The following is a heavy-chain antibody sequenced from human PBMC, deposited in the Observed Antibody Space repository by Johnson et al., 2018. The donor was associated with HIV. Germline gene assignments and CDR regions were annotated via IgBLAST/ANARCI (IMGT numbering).Heavy chain of an antibody. J-gene: IGHJ3*02. CDR3: ARMTTTVSHHDAFDI. V-gene: IGHV3-66*02. Sequence: VQLVESGGGLVPPGGSLRLSCAASGFTVSSNYMSWVRQAPGKGLEWVSVIYSGGSTYYADSVKGRFTISRDNSKDTLYLQMNSLRAEDTAVYYCARMTTTVSHHDAFDIWGQGTMVTVSS. CDR2: IYSGGST. CDR1: GFTVSSNY. D-gene: IGHD4-17*01.